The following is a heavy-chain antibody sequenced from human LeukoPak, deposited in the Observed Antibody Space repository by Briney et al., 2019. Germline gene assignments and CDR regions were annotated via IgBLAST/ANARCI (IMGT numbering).Heavy chain of an antibody. Sequence: KTSETLSLTCTVSGGSITGYYYTWIRQPPGKGLEWIGYIYYSGNTNYNPSLKSRVTMSLDMSKNQFSLRLTSVTAADTAVYYCAREDSGTSIDYWGQGTLVTVSS. CDR1: GGSITGYY. CDR2: IYYSGNT. J-gene: IGHJ4*01. V-gene: IGHV4-59*01. CDR3: AREDSGTSIDY. D-gene: IGHD1-26*01.